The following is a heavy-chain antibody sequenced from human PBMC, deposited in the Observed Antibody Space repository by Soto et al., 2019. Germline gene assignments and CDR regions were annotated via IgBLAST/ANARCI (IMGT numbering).Heavy chain of an antibody. J-gene: IGHJ6*02. Sequence: GESLKISCKGSGYSFTNYWIGWVRQMPGKGLEWMGIIYPGDSDTRYSPSFQGQVTISADKSISTAYLQWSSLKASDTAMYYCARTLNYYDSSGYFVDVWGQGTTVTVSS. CDR3: ARTLNYYDSSGYFVDV. V-gene: IGHV5-51*01. CDR1: GYSFTNYW. D-gene: IGHD3-22*01. CDR2: IYPGDSDT.